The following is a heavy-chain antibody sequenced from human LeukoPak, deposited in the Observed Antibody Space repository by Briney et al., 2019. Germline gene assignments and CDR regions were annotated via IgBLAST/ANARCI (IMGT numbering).Heavy chain of an antibody. J-gene: IGHJ4*02. D-gene: IGHD6-19*01. CDR1: GGSISSYY. Sequence: SETLSLTCTVSGGSISSYYWSWIRQPPGKGLEWIGYIYYSGSTNYNPSLKSRVTISVDTSKNQFSLKLSSVTAADTAVYYSARDGIAVAGIYYFDYWGQGTLVTVSS. CDR3: ARDGIAVAGIYYFDY. CDR2: IYYSGST. V-gene: IGHV4-59*01.